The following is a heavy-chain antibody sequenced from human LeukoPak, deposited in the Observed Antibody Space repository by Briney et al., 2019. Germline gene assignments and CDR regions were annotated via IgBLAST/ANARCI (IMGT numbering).Heavy chain of an antibody. V-gene: IGHV4-59*01. CDR3: ARDSRRELLHAFDI. CDR2: IDYSAST. Sequence: SETLSLTCTVSGGSISTYYWSWIRQPPGKGLEWIAYIDYSASTNYNPSLKSRVTISVDTSKDQFSPKLSSVTAADTAVYYCARDSRRELLHAFDIWGQGTMVTVSS. J-gene: IGHJ3*02. D-gene: IGHD1-26*01. CDR1: GGSISTYY.